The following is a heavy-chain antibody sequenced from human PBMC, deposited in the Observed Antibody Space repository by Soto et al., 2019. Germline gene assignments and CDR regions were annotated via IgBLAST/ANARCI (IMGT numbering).Heavy chain of an antibody. CDR3: ARAPGSSWKSNWFDP. Sequence: NPSETLSLTCTVSGGSISSYYWSWIRQPPGKGLEWIGYIYYSGSTNYNPSLKSRVTISVDTSKNQFSLKLSSVTAADTAVYYCARAPGSSWKSNWFDPWGQGTLVTAPQ. CDR2: IYYSGST. J-gene: IGHJ5*02. V-gene: IGHV4-59*01. CDR1: GGSISSYY. D-gene: IGHD6-13*01.